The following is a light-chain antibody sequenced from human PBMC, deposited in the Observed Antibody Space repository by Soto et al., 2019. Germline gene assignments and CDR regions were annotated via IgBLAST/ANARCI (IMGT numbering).Light chain of an antibody. V-gene: IGLV2-14*01. CDR2: EVS. CDR3: SSFTSSSTLV. CDR1: GSDVGGYNY. J-gene: IGLJ2*01. Sequence: QSVLTQPASVSGSPGQSITISCTGTGSDVGGYNYVSWYQQHPGKAPKLIIYEVSNRTSGLSNRFSGSKSGNTASLTISGLPAEDEADYYCSSFTSSSTLVFGGGTQLTVL.